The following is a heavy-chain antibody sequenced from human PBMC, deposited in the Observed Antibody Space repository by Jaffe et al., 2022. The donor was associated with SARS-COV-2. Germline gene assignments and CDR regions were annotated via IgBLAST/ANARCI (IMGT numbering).Heavy chain of an antibody. CDR2: IYYSGST. CDR3: ASSHKNYYYYYGMDV. Sequence: QVQLQESGPGLVKPSETLSLTCTVSGGSISSYYWSWIRQPPGKGLEWIGYIYYSGSTNYNPSLKSRVTISVDTSKNQFSLKLSSVTAADTAVYYCASSHKNYYYYYGMDVWGQGTTVTVSS. V-gene: IGHV4-59*01. CDR1: GGSISSYY. D-gene: IGHD1-7*01. J-gene: IGHJ6*02.